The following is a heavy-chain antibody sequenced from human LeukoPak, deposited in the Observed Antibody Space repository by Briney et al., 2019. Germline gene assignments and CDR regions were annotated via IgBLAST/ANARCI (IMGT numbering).Heavy chain of an antibody. J-gene: IGHJ4*02. V-gene: IGHV3-30*18. D-gene: IGHD5-24*01. Sequence: PGRSLRLSCAASGFTFSSYGMHWVRQAPGKGLEWVAVISYDGSNKYYADSVKGRFTISRDNSKNTLYLQMNSLRAEDTAVYYCAKDRDGYHPYYFDYWGQGTLVTVSS. CDR2: ISYDGSNK. CDR3: AKDRDGYHPYYFDY. CDR1: GFTFSSYG.